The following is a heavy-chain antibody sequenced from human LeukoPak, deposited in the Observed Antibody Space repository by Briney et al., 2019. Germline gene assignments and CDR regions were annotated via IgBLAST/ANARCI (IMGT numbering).Heavy chain of an antibody. CDR3: ARGPRTYYYDSSGYYPDY. V-gene: IGHV4-34*01. D-gene: IGHD3-22*01. J-gene: IGHJ4*02. CDR1: GGSFSGYY. Sequence: SETLSLTCAVYGGSFSGYYWSWIRQPPGKGLEWIGEINHSGSTNYNPSLKSRVAISVDTSKNQFSLKLSSVTAADTAVYYCARGPRTYYYDSSGYYPDYWGQGTLVTVSS. CDR2: INHSGST.